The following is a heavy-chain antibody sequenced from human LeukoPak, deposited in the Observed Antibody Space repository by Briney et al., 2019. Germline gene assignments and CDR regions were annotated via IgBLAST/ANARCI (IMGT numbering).Heavy chain of an antibody. CDR2: ISGSGAKT. J-gene: IGHJ4*02. D-gene: IGHD2-21*02. CDR3: AKDRQDVVVTAIRFDS. V-gene: IGHV3-23*01. Sequence: GGSLRLSCAASGFTFSTYAMSWVRQAPGKGLEWVSSISGSGAKTYYADSVKDRITISRDNSKNTLYLQMDSLRAGDTALYYCAKDRQDVVVTAIRFDSWGQGTLVTVSS. CDR1: GFTFSTYA.